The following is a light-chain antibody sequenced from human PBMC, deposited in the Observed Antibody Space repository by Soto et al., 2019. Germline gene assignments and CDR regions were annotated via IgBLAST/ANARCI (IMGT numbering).Light chain of an antibody. J-gene: IGKJ3*01. CDR3: QKYSSVPV. Sequence: DIQMTQSPTSLSESVGARVTITCRASQDIRNFVAWYQQKPGKAPKLLIYAASTLQSGVPSRFSGSGSGTDFTLTINSLQPEDVATYSCQKYSSVPVFGPGTKVEIK. V-gene: IGKV1-27*01. CDR1: QDIRNF. CDR2: AAS.